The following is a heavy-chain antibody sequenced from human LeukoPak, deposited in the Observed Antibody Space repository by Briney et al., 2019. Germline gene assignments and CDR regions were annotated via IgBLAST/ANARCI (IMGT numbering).Heavy chain of an antibody. D-gene: IGHD6-13*01. J-gene: IGHJ6*02. CDR3: AREGYSSSWYERVGQYYYYGMDV. V-gene: IGHV3-23*01. CDR1: GFTFSNYF. Sequence: GGSLRLSCAASGFTFSNYFMTWVRRAPGKGLEWVSTISASGGSTYYADSVKGRFTISRDNAKNSLYLQMNSLRDEDTAVYYCAREGYSSSWYERVGQYYYYGMDVWGQGTTVTVSS. CDR2: ISASGGST.